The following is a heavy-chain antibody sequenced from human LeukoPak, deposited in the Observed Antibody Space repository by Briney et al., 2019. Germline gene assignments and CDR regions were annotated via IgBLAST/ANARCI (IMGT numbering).Heavy chain of an antibody. CDR1: GYTFTGYY. J-gene: IGHJ4*02. D-gene: IGHD1-26*01. CDR3: ARDPTPRMWELPTY. CDR2: INPNSGGT. V-gene: IGHV1-2*02. Sequence: ASVKVSCKASGYTFTGYYMHWVRQAPVQGLEWMGWINPNSGGTNYAQKFQGRVTMTRDTSISTAYMELSRLRSDDTAVCYCARDPTPRMWELPTYWGQGTLVTVSS.